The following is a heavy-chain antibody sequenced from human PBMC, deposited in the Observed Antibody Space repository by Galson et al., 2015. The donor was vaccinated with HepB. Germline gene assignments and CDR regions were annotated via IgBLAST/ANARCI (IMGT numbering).Heavy chain of an antibody. V-gene: IGHV3-30*03. Sequence: SLRLSCAASGFTFSSYGMHWVRQAPGKGLEWVAVISYDGSNKYYADSVKGRFTISRDNSKNTLYLQMNSLKTEDTAVYYCPIWGQYFDYWGPGTLVTVSS. D-gene: IGHD3-16*01. CDR1: GFTFSSYG. J-gene: IGHJ4*02. CDR2: ISYDGSNK. CDR3: PIWGQYFDY.